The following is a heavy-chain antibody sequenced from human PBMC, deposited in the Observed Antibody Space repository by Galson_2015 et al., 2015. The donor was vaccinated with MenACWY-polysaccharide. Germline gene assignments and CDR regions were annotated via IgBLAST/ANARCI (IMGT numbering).Heavy chain of an antibody. V-gene: IGHV3-23*01. CDR2: TSGSDGST. Sequence: SLRLSCEASGFTFSSYAMSWVRQAAGKGLEWVSSTSGSDGSTYYADSVKGRFTISRDNSKNTLYLQMNYLRAEDTAVYYCAKGHTDRNGYYYFDYWGQGTLVTVSS. J-gene: IGHJ4*02. D-gene: IGHD3-22*01. CDR3: AKGHTDRNGYYYFDY. CDR1: GFTFSSYA.